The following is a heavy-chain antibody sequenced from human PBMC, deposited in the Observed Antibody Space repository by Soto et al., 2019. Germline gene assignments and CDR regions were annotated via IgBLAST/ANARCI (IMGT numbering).Heavy chain of an antibody. CDR2: INSDGSST. Sequence: GGSLRLSCAASGFTFSSYWMHWVRQAPGKGLVWVSRINSDGSSTSYADSVKGRFTISRDNAKNTLYLQMNSLRAEDTAVYYCGRCTSTSCHLGSDYWGQGTLVTVSS. D-gene: IGHD2-2*01. V-gene: IGHV3-74*01. CDR1: GFTFSSYW. CDR3: GRCTSTSCHLGSDY. J-gene: IGHJ4*02.